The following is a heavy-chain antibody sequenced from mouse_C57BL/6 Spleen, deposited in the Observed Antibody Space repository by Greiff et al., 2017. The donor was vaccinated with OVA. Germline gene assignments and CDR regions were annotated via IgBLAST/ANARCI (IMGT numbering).Heavy chain of an antibody. CDR1: GYTFTSYW. CDR2: IYPGSGST. V-gene: IGHV1-55*01. CDR3: ARRPITTVVAEDYYAMDY. D-gene: IGHD1-1*01. Sequence: QVQLQQPGAELVKPGASVKMSCKASGYTFTSYWITWVKQRPGQGLEWIGDIYPGSGSTNYNEKFKSKATLTVDTSSSTAYMQLSSLTSEDSAVYYCARRPITTVVAEDYYAMDYWGQGTSVTVSS. J-gene: IGHJ4*01.